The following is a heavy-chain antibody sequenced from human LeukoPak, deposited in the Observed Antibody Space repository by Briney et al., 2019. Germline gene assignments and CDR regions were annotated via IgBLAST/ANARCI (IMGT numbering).Heavy chain of an antibody. J-gene: IGHJ4*02. CDR2: ISYDGSNK. Sequence: GGSLRLSCAASGFTFSSYAMRWVRQAPGKGLEWVAVISYDGSNKYYADSVKGRFTISRDNSKNTLYLQMNSLRAEDTAVYYCARATFEGYWGQGALVTVSS. CDR3: ARATFEGY. CDR1: GFTFSSYA. V-gene: IGHV3-30-3*01.